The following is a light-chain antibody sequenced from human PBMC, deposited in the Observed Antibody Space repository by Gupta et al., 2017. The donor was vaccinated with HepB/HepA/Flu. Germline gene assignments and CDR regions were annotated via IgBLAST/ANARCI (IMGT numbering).Light chain of an antibody. V-gene: IGKV1-39*01. J-gene: IGKJ4*01. CDR1: QSINLY. CDR3: QQSYSTLLT. CDR2: GAS. Sequence: DILMTQSPSSLSASIGDRVNITCRASQSINLYLNWYQQKPGQAPRLLISGASSLQSGVPSRFTGGGSGTDFTLTISSLQPADFATYFCQQSYSTLLTFGEGTKVEIK.